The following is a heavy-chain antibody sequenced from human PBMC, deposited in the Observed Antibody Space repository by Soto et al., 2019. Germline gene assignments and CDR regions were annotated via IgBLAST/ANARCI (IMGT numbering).Heavy chain of an antibody. V-gene: IGHV3-11*06. CDR3: ARRITMVRGPYYYYAMDV. D-gene: IGHD3-10*01. CDR1: GFIFSYYC. CDR2: ITSTSSTK. J-gene: IGHJ6*02. Sequence: PVGSLRLSCAASGFIFSYYCMSWIRQAPGKGLEWISYITSTSSTKTYADSVKGRFTISRDNANNSLYLQMNSLRDEDTAVYYCARRITMVRGPYYYYAMDVWGQGTTVTVSS.